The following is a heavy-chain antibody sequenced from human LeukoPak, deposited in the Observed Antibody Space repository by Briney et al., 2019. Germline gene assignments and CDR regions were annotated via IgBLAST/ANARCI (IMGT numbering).Heavy chain of an antibody. D-gene: IGHD6-13*01. CDR2: IYSGGNT. V-gene: IGHV3-66*01. J-gene: IGHJ4*02. Sequence: GGSLRLSCAASGFTVSSNYMSSVRQAPGKGLEWVSVIYSGGNTHYADSVKGRFTISGDDSRNTLHLQMNSLRAEDTAVYYCALATAGTLRYWGQGTLVTVSS. CDR3: ALATAGTLRY. CDR1: GFTVSSNY.